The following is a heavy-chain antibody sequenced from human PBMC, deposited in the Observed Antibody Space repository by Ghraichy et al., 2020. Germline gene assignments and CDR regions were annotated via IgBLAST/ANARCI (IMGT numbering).Heavy chain of an antibody. CDR2: IYHSGST. J-gene: IGHJ4*02. Sequence: QEGNGSIYHSGSTYYNPSLKSRVTISVDTSKNQFSLKLSSVTAADTAVYYCARIRVGRFGELDYWGQGTL. V-gene: IGHV4-38-2*01. CDR3: ARIRVGRFGELDY. D-gene: IGHD3-10*01.